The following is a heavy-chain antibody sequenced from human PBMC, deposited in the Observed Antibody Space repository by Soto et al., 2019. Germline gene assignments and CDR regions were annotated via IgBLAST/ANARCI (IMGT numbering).Heavy chain of an antibody. CDR2: LNSGSSSV. D-gene: IGHD1-7*01. CDR1: GFTFSSYI. Sequence: GGSLRLSCAASGFTFSSYIMNWVRQAPGKGLEWVSSLNSGSSSVDYADSVKGRFTTSRDNAKNSLYLQMNSLRAEDTAVYYCARGRLTGTPYFDYWGHGTLVTVSS. V-gene: IGHV3-21*01. CDR3: ARGRLTGTPYFDY. J-gene: IGHJ4*01.